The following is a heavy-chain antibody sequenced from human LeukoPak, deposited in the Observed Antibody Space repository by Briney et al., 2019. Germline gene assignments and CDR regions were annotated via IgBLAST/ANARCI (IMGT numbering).Heavy chain of an antibody. CDR1: GDSISTYY. CDR3: VAYCSGGSCSY. J-gene: IGHJ4*02. V-gene: IGHV4-59*08. Sequence: PSETLSLTCTISGDSISTYYWSWIRQSPGKGLEWIGDVNLSGSTNYNPSLNYNPSLKSRVSISIDTSKNQFSLKLSSVTAADTAVYYCVAYCSGGSCSYWGQGTLVTVSS. D-gene: IGHD2-15*01. CDR2: VNLSGST.